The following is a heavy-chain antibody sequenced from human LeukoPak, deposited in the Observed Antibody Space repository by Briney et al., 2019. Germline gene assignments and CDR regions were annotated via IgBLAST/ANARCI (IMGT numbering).Heavy chain of an antibody. CDR3: TQGLWFGESYFDY. CDR2: IRSKAYGGTT. J-gene: IGHJ4*02. Sequence: GGSLRLSCAASGFTFSDYYMSWIRQAPGKGLEWVGFIRSKAYGGTTEYAASVKGRFTISRDDSKSIAYLQMNSLKTEDTAVYYCTQGLWFGESYFDYWGQGTLVTVSS. CDR1: GFTFSDYY. V-gene: IGHV3-49*03. D-gene: IGHD3-10*01.